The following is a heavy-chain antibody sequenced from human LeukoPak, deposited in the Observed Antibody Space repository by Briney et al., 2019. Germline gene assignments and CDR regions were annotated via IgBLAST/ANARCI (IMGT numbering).Heavy chain of an antibody. J-gene: IGHJ4*02. Sequence: GASVKVSCKASGYTFTGYYMRWVRQAPGQGLEWMGWINPNSGGTNYAQKFQGRVAMTRDTSISTAYMELSRLRSDDTAVYYCARDSDYSNYEFDYWGQGTLVTVSS. CDR3: ARDSDYSNYEFDY. V-gene: IGHV1-2*02. D-gene: IGHD4-11*01. CDR2: INPNSGGT. CDR1: GYTFTGYY.